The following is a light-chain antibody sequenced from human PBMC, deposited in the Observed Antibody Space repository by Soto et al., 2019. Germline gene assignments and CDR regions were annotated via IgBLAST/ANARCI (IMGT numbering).Light chain of an antibody. J-gene: IGKJ3*01. Sequence: DIPMTQSPSSLSASVGDRVTITCRASQGITNYLAWYQQTPGKVPKLLIYAASILQSGVPSRCSRSGSATDFTLTISSLQPEDFATYYCLKYYGAPFTFGPGTKVDIK. CDR1: QGITNY. CDR2: AAS. V-gene: IGKV1-27*01. CDR3: LKYYGAPFT.